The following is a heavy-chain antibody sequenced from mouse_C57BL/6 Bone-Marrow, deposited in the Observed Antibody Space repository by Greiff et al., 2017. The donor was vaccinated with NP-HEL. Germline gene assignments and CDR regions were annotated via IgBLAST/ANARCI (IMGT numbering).Heavy chain of an antibody. Sequence: VQLQQSGAELVKPGASVKLSCTASGFNIKDYYMHWVKQRTEQGLEWIGRIDPEDGETKYAQKFQGTATITADTSSNTAYLQRSSLTAEDTAVYYGARPITTLVAPYFDDWGKGTTLTVSS. CDR1: GFNIKDYY. D-gene: IGHD1-1*01. CDR2: IDPEDGET. J-gene: IGHJ2*01. V-gene: IGHV14-2*01. CDR3: ARPITTLVAPYFDD.